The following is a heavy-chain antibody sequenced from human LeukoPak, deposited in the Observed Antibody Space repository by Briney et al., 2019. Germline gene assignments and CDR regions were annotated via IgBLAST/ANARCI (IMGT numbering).Heavy chain of an antibody. CDR3: ASGRSIAAAGTSGYYYYMDV. J-gene: IGHJ6*03. V-gene: IGHV1-2*02. D-gene: IGHD6-13*01. Sequence: GASVKVSCKASGYTFTGCYMHWVRQAPGQGLEWMGWINPNSGGTNYAQKFQGRVIMTRDTSISTAYMELSRLRSDDTAVYYCASGRSIAAAGTSGYYYYMDVWGKGTTVTVSS. CDR2: INPNSGGT. CDR1: GYTFTGCY.